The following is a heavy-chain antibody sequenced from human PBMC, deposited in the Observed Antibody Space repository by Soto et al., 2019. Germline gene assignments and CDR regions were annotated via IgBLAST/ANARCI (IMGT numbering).Heavy chain of an antibody. CDR1: GGSISSGDYY. Sequence: PSETLSLTCTVSGGSISSGDYYWSWIRQPPGKGLEWIGYIYYSGSTYYNPSLKSRVTISVDTSKNQFSLKLSSVTAADTAVYYCARAHIVAIPGLYYYYYGMDVWGQGTTVTVSS. CDR2: IYYSGST. D-gene: IGHD5-12*01. CDR3: ARAHIVAIPGLYYYYYGMDV. V-gene: IGHV4-30-4*01. J-gene: IGHJ6*02.